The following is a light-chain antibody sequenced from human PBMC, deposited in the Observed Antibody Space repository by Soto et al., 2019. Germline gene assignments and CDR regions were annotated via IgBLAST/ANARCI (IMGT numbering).Light chain of an antibody. J-gene: IGKJ2*01. CDR1: QSVRSTF. Sequence: EVVLTQSPGTLSLSPGERVTLSCRTSQSVRSTFLAWYQQKPGQAPRPLIYGASTRATGIPGRFSGSGSGTDFTLTISSLEPEDFAVYYCQQYDTSPPTYTFGQGTKLEIK. CDR2: GAS. CDR3: QQYDTSPPTYT. V-gene: IGKV3-20*01.